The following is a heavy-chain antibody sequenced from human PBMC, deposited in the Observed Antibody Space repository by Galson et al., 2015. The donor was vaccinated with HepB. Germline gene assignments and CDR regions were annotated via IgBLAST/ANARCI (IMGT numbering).Heavy chain of an antibody. J-gene: IGHJ5*02. CDR2: ISYDGSNQ. V-gene: IGHV3-30*03. D-gene: IGHD1-14*01. CDR3: ARRDGNRWFDP. Sequence: SLRLSCAASQFTFSSYGMHWVRQAPGKGLEWVALISYDGSNQYYADSVKGRFTVSRDNSKNTLYLQMNSLRAEDTAVYYCARRDGNRWFDPWGQGTLVTVSS. CDR1: QFTFSSYG.